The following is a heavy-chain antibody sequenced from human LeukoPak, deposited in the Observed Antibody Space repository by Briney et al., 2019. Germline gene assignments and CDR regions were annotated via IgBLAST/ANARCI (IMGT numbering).Heavy chain of an antibody. Sequence: ASVKVSCKASGYTFTSYGISWVRQAPGQGLEWMGWISAYNGNTNYAQKLQGRVTMTTNTSTSTAYMELRSLRSDDTAVYYCARPSATFDAFDIWGQGTMVTVSS. CDR2: ISAYNGNT. CDR1: GYTFTSYG. V-gene: IGHV1-18*01. CDR3: ARPSATFDAFDI. J-gene: IGHJ3*02.